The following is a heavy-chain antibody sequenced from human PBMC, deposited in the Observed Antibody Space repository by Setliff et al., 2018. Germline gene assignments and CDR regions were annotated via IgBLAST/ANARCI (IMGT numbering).Heavy chain of an antibody. CDR2: IWADPNSNTK. CDR1: GFTFSTHA. V-gene: IGHV3-33*01. Sequence: GGSLRLSCGASGFTFSTHARHWVRQAPGKGLEWVAMIWADPNSNTKYYADSVKGRLSVSRDNSRNTVFLQMTGLRAEDTALYYCTRDPPGSGWSFDYWGQGALVTVSS. CDR3: TRDPPGSGWSFDY. J-gene: IGHJ4*02. D-gene: IGHD6-19*01.